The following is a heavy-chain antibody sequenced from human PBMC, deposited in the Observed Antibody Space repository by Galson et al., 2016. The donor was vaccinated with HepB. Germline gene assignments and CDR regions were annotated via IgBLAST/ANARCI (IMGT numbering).Heavy chain of an antibody. CDR3: ARNHGMVTKYYFDY. CDR2: IWYDGSNK. Sequence: SLRLSCAASGFIFSSYGMHWVRQAPGKGLEWVAVIWYDGSNKYYADSVKGRLTISRDNSKNTLYLQMNNLRVEDTAVYYCARNHGMVTKYYFDYGGQGARVTVSS. J-gene: IGHJ4*02. V-gene: IGHV3-33*01. D-gene: IGHD3-3*01. CDR1: GFIFSSYG.